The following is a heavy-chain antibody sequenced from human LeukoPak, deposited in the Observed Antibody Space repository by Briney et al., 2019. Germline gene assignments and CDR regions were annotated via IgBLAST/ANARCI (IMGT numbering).Heavy chain of an antibody. D-gene: IGHD1-14*01. CDR2: SYSDSNT. Sequence: PGGSLRLSCTASGFTVSNNYISWVRQAPGKGLEWVSISYSDSNTNYADSVKGRFTISRDTSQNTLSLQMNSLRAEDTAVYYCVRKNRDFNAAFDIWGQETVVTVSS. CDR3: VRKNRDFNAAFDI. J-gene: IGHJ3*02. V-gene: IGHV3-53*01. CDR1: GFTVSNNY.